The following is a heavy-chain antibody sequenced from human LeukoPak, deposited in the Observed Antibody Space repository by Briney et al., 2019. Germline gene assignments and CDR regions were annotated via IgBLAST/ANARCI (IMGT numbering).Heavy chain of an antibody. Sequence: GGSLRLSCAASGFTFSSYWMIWVRQAPRKGLEWVANIRQDGSEKYYVASVRGRFTISRDNARNSLYLQMNSLRGEETAVYYCARLADYDSSGYFDYWGQGTLVTVSS. CDR1: GFTFSSYW. CDR2: IRQDGSEK. V-gene: IGHV3-7*01. D-gene: IGHD3-22*01. J-gene: IGHJ4*02. CDR3: ARLADYDSSGYFDY.